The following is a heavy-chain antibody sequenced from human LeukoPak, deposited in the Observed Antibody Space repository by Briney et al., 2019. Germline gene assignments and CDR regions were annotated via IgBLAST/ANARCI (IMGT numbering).Heavy chain of an antibody. V-gene: IGHV1-18*01. Sequence: ASVKVSCKASGYTFTSYGISWVRQAPGQGLEWMGWISAYNGNTNYAQKLQGRVTMTTDTSTSTAYMELRSLRSDDTAVYYCARSSNSWYPAYYYYGMDVWGQGTTVTVSS. CDR2: ISAYNGNT. CDR1: GYTFTSYG. J-gene: IGHJ6*02. CDR3: ARSSNSWYPAYYYYGMDV. D-gene: IGHD6-13*01.